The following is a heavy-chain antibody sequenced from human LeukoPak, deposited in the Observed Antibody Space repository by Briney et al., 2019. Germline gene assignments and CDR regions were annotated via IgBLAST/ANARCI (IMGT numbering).Heavy chain of an antibody. J-gene: IGHJ4*02. CDR1: GFTFSSYA. Sequence: PGGSLRLSCAASGFTFSSYAMHWVRQAPGKGLEWVAVISYDGGNKYYADSVKGRFTISRDNSKNTLYLQMNSLRAEDTAVYYCARGIVVVANDCWGQGTLVTVSS. CDR3: ARGIVVVANDC. D-gene: IGHD2-21*01. V-gene: IGHV3-30-3*01. CDR2: ISYDGGNK.